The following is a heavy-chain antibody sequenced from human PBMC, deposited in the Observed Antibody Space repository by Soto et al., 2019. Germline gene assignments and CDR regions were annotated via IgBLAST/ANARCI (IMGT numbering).Heavy chain of an antibody. CDR3: TTDSSHLYYYDSSGYLD. CDR2: IKSKTDGGTT. D-gene: IGHD3-22*01. J-gene: IGHJ4*02. V-gene: IGHV3-15*07. CDR1: GFTFSNAW. Sequence: EVQLVESGGGLVKPGGSLRLSCAASGFTFSNAWMNWVRQAPGKGLEWVGRIKSKTDGGTTDYAAPVKGRFTISRDDSKNTLYLQMNSLKTEDTAVYYCTTDSSHLYYYDSSGYLDWGQGTLVTVSS.